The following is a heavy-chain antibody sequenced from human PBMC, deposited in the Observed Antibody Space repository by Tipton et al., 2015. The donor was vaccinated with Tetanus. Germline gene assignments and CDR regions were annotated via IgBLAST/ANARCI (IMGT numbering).Heavy chain of an antibody. CDR1: GVSISTYY. Sequence: TLSLTCTVSGVSISTYYWSWIRQPPGKGLEWIGYIYYRATTNYNPSLKSRVTISIDTSKNQVSLKLSSVTTADTAVYYCVREGGWVPAGGYFDPWGQGNLVIVSS. J-gene: IGHJ5*02. V-gene: IGHV4-59*01. CDR2: IYYRATT. CDR3: VREGGWVPAGGYFDP. D-gene: IGHD2-2*01.